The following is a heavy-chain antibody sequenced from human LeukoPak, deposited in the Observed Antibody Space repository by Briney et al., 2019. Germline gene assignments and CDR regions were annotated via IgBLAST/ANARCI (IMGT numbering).Heavy chain of an antibody. D-gene: IGHD3-10*01. V-gene: IGHV3-30*18. CDR3: AKGSGGSGSFYNHFDC. CDR1: GLSFNSCG. Sequence: GGSLRLSCAASGLSFNSCGMHWVRQAPGKGLEWVAVISSDGSNKYYADSVKGRFTISRDNSKNTLSLQMNSLRTEDTAVFYCAKGSGGSGSFYNHFDCWGQGTLVTASS. J-gene: IGHJ4*02. CDR2: ISSDGSNK.